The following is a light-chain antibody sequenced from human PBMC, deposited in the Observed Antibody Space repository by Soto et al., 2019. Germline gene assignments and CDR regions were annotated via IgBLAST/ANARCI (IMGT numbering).Light chain of an antibody. CDR1: QSVSSNF. J-gene: IGKJ3*01. CDR3: QQYGSAPFT. V-gene: IGKV3-20*01. Sequence: EIVLTQSPGTMSVSPGERVTLSCRASQSVSSNFLAWHQQKPGQAPRLLIYGASSRAGGIPDRFRGSGSGTDFTLTIYSPEPEDFAVYYCQQYGSAPFTFGPGTKVDVK. CDR2: GAS.